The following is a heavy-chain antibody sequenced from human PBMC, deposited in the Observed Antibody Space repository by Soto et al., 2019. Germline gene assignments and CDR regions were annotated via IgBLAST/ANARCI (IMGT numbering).Heavy chain of an antibody. CDR3: AKEEAASAYYYYGMDV. CDR2: ISGSGGST. Sequence: GGSLRLSCAASGFTFSSYAMIWVRQAPGKGLEWVSAISGSGGSTYYADSVKGRFTISRDNSKNTLYLQMNSLRAEDTAVYYCAKEEAASAYYYYGMDVWGQGTTVTVSS. V-gene: IGHV3-23*01. CDR1: GFTFSSYA. D-gene: IGHD2-15*01. J-gene: IGHJ6*02.